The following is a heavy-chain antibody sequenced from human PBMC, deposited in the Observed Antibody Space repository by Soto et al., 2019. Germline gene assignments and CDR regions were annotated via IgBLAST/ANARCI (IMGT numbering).Heavy chain of an antibody. CDR2: ISSNGGST. D-gene: IGHD2-15*01. J-gene: IGHJ4*02. CDR1: GFTFSSYA. Sequence: GGSLRLSCSASGFTFSSYAMHWVRQAPGKGLEYVSAISSNGGSTYYADSVKGRFTISRDNSKNTLYLQMSSLRAEDTAVYYCVKDSGAEVVAATPPVYPFDYWGQGTLVTVSS. CDR3: VKDSGAEVVAATPPVYPFDY. V-gene: IGHV3-64D*08.